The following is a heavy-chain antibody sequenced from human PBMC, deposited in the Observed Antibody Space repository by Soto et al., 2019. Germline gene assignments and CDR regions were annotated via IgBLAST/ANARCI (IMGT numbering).Heavy chain of an antibody. CDR2: IIPIFGTA. D-gene: IGHD2-2*01. CDR1: GGTFSSYA. Sequence: QVQLVQSGAEVKKPGSSVKVSCKASGGTFSSYAISWVRQAPGQGLEWMGGIIPIFGTANYAQKFQGRVTITADEATSTADMELSSRRSEDTAVYYGARAVYCSSTSCIPPYYYYYGMDVWGQGTTVTVSS. CDR3: ARAVYCSSTSCIPPYYYYYGMDV. J-gene: IGHJ6*02. V-gene: IGHV1-69*01.